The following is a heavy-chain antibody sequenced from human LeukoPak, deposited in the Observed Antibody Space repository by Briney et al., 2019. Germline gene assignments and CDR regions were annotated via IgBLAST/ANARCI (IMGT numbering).Heavy chain of an antibody. J-gene: IGHJ3*02. CDR1: GFTFSSYG. CDR2: IWYDGSNK. D-gene: IGHD3-10*01. CDR3: ARESPRRRDYYGSGSPTGGAFDI. V-gene: IGHV3-33*01. Sequence: GGSLRLSCAASGFTFSSYGMHWVRQAPGKGLEWVAVIWYDGSNKYYADSVKGRFTISRDNSKNTLYLQMNSLRAEDTAVYYCARESPRRRDYYGSGSPTGGAFDIWGQGTMVTVSS.